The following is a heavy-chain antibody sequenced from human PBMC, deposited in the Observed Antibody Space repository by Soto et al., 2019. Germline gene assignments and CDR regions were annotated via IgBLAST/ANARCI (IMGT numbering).Heavy chain of an antibody. D-gene: IGHD3-3*01. J-gene: IGHJ4*02. CDR3: AKRFLEWLSPTYFDY. V-gene: IGHV3-23*01. Sequence: GGSLRLSCAASGFTFSSYAMSWVRQAPGKGLEWVSAISGSGGSTYYADSVKGRFTISRDNSKNTLYLQMNSLRAEDTAVYYCAKRFLEWLSPTYFDYWGQGTLVTVSS. CDR2: ISGSGGST. CDR1: GFTFSSYA.